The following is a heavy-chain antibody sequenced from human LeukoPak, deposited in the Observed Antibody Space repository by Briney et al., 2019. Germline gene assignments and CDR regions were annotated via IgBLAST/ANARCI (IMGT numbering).Heavy chain of an antibody. V-gene: IGHV1-69*04. CDR1: GGTFSSYA. CDR3: AKTASEYSFDY. Sequence: SVKVSCNASGGTFSSYAISWVRQAPGQGLEWMGRIIPIFGIANYAQKFQGRVTITADKSTSTAYMELSRLRSEDTAVYYCAKTASEYSFDYLGQGTLVTVSS. J-gene: IGHJ4*02. CDR2: IIPIFGIA. D-gene: IGHD2-21*02.